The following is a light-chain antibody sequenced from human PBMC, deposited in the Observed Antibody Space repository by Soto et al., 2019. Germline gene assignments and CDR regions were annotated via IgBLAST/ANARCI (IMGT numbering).Light chain of an antibody. CDR1: QSVASSY. CDR2: SAS. CDR3: HRFGSLPET. V-gene: IGKV3-20*01. Sequence: EVVLTQSPGTLSLSPGERVTLSCRASQSVASSYLAWYQQKPGRAPRLLFYSASSRATGIPDRFSGSGSGKDFTLPISRLEPEDFAVYYCHRFGSLPETFGQGTNVE. J-gene: IGKJ1*01.